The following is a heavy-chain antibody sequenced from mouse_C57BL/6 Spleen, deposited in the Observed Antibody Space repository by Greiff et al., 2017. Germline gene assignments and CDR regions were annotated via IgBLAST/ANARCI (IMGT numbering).Heavy chain of an antibody. CDR2: IHPNSGST. CDR3: ARYPFYYDYDDYAMGC. V-gene: IGHV1-64*01. CDR1: GYTFTSYW. Sequence: QVQLQQPGAELVKPGASVKLSCKASGYTFTSYWMHWVKQRPGQGLEWIGMIHPNSGSTNYNEKFKSKATLTVDKSSSTAYMQLSSLTSEDSAVYYCARYPFYYDYDDYAMGCWGQGATVTVAS. J-gene: IGHJ4*01. D-gene: IGHD2-4*01.